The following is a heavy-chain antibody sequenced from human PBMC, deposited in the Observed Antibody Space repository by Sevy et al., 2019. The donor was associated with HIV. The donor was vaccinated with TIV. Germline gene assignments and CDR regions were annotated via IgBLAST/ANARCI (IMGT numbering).Heavy chain of an antibody. CDR1: GFTFSNAW. Sequence: GGSLRLSCAASGFTFSNAWMSWVRQAPGKGLERVGRIKSKTDGGTTDYPAPVKGRFTISRDDSKNTLYLQTNSLKTEDTAIYYCTTDSKKRGLSALFDYWGQGTLVTVSS. D-gene: IGHD3-10*01. CDR3: TTDSKKRGLSALFDY. V-gene: IGHV3-15*01. J-gene: IGHJ4*02. CDR2: IKSKTDGGTT.